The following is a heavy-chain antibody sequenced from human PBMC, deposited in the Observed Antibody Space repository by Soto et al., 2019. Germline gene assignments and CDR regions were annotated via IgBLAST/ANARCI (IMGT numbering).Heavy chain of an antibody. Sequence: GGSLRLSCAVSGFTFSSYAMSWVRQAPGKGLEWVSAISGSGGSTYYADSVKGRFTISRDNSKNTLYLQMNSLRAEDTAVYYCATRRAYSNYGDYWGQGTLVTVSS. V-gene: IGHV3-23*01. CDR1: GFTFSSYA. CDR3: ATRRAYSNYGDY. CDR2: ISGSGGST. D-gene: IGHD4-4*01. J-gene: IGHJ4*02.